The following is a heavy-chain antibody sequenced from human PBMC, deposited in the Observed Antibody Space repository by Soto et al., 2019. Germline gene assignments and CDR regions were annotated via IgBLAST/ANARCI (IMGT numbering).Heavy chain of an antibody. D-gene: IGHD3-10*01. Sequence: PGGSLRLSCAASGFTFGSYAMSWVRQAPGKGLEWVSAISGSGGSTYYADSVKGRFTISRDNSKNTLYLQMNSLRAEDTAVYYCAKTMGYYYGSGISPANYYYYGMDVWGQGTTVTVSS. V-gene: IGHV3-23*01. CDR1: GFTFGSYA. CDR2: ISGSGGST. CDR3: AKTMGYYYGSGISPANYYYYGMDV. J-gene: IGHJ6*02.